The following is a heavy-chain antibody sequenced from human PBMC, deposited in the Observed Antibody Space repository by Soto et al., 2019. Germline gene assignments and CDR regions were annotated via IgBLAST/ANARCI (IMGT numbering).Heavy chain of an antibody. V-gene: IGHV1-2*02. Sequence: ASVKVSCKASGYTFTGYFMHWVRQAPGEGLEWMGWINPNSGATKYAPKFQGRVTMTRDTSNRTAYLELSRLTSDDTAVYYCARGGGTTLAPLPWGQGTPVTVSS. CDR3: ARGGGTTLAPLP. D-gene: IGHD3-16*01. CDR2: INPNSGAT. J-gene: IGHJ5*02. CDR1: GYTFTGYF.